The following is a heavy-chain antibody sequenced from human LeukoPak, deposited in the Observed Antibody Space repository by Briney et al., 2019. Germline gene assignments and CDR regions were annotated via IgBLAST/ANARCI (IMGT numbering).Heavy chain of an antibody. CDR2: ISSSGGT. V-gene: IGHV3-11*04. CDR1: GFTFSDYY. CDR3: ARVGVGCFDY. Sequence: AGSLRLSCAASGFTFSDYYMSWIRQAPGKGLEWVSYISSSGGTYYADSVKGRFTISRDNAKNSLNLQMNSLRAEDTAVYYCARVGVGCFDYWGQGTLVTVSS. J-gene: IGHJ4*02. D-gene: IGHD3-3*01.